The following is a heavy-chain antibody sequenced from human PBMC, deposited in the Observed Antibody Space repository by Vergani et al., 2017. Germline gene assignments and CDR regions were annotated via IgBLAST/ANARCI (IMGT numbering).Heavy chain of an antibody. Sequence: EVQLVESGGGLVQPGGSLRLSCAASGFTFSSFWMHWVRQAPGKGLVWVSRINDDGYSTTYADSVKGRFTIARDNAKNTLYLQMNSLRAEDTALYYCAKDGVFWPDYYMDVWGKGP. V-gene: IGHV3-74*01. CDR2: INDDGYST. D-gene: IGHD3-3*01. CDR1: GFTFSSFW. J-gene: IGHJ6*03. CDR3: AKDGVFWPDYYMDV.